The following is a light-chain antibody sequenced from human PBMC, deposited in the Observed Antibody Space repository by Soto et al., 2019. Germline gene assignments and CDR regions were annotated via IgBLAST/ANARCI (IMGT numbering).Light chain of an antibody. CDR2: GAS. V-gene: IGKV1-5*01. CDR3: QQYNSYSLWT. Sequence: DIQMTQSPSTLSASVGGRVTITCRASQTIGSWLAWYQQKPGKAPKLLIFGASSLQSGVPSRFSGSGSGTVFTLTISSLQPDDFATYYCQQYNSYSLWTFGQGTKVDIK. J-gene: IGKJ1*01. CDR1: QTIGSW.